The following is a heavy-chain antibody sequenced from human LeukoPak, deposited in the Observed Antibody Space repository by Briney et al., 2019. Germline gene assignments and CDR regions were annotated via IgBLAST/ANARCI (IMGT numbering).Heavy chain of an antibody. CDR3: AKGNIAARQDIMYV. J-gene: IGHJ6*02. CDR1: GFTFSSYA. CDR2: ISGSGGST. V-gene: IGHV3-23*01. D-gene: IGHD6-6*01. Sequence: PGGSLRLSCAASGFTFSSYAMSWVRQAPGKGLEWVSLISGSGGSTYYADSVKGRFTISRDNSKNTLYLQMNSLRVEDTAVYYCAKGNIAARQDIMYVWGQGTTVTVSS.